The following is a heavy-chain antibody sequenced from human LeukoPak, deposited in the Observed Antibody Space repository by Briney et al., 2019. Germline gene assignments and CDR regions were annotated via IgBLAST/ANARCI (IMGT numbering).Heavy chain of an antibody. Sequence: KPSETLSLTCSVSGGSISSTSYYWDWVRQPPGKGLEWIGSIYYSGSTYYNLSLKRRVTISVDTSKNQFSLKLTSVTAADTAVYYCARQDGWSGFDYWGQGALVTVSS. CDR1: GGSISSTSYY. CDR2: IYYSGST. D-gene: IGHD6-19*01. CDR3: ARQDGWSGFDY. J-gene: IGHJ4*02. V-gene: IGHV4-39*01.